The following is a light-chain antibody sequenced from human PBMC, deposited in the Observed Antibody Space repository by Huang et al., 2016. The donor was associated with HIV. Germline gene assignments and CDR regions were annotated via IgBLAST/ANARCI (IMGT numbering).Light chain of an antibody. V-gene: IGKV3-11*01. CDR2: DAS. CDR3: QQRSDWPIT. J-gene: IGKJ5*01. CDR1: QNINTY. Sequence: EIVLTQFPATLSWSPGERATLSCRASQNINTYLGWYQQKPGQAPRLLIYDASNRATGIPDRFSGSGSGTDFTLTISSLEAEDFALYYCQQRSDWPITFGQGTRLEIK.